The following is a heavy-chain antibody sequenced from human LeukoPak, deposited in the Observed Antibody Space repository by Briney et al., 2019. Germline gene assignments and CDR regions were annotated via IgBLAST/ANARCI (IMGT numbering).Heavy chain of an antibody. J-gene: IGHJ4*02. D-gene: IGHD2-2*01. CDR2: IIPISGTA. CDR3: ATYCSSASCYTWGYYYDY. V-gene: IGHV1-69*13. Sequence: SVKVSCKASGGTFSSYAISWVRQAPGQGLEWMGGIIPISGTANYAQKFQGRVTITADESTSTAYMELSSLRSEDTAMYYCATYCSSASCYTWGYYYDYWGQGTLVTVSS. CDR1: GGTFSSYA.